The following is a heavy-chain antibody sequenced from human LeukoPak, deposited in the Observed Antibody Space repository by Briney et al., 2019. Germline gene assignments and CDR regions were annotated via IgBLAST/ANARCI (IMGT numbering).Heavy chain of an antibody. V-gene: IGHV4-59*01. CDR2: IYYSGST. CDR3: ARGYDSSGYYNWFDP. J-gene: IGHJ5*02. D-gene: IGHD3-22*01. CDR1: GGSISSYY. Sequence: PSETLSLTCTVSGGSISSYYWSWIRQPPGKGLGWIGYIYYSGSTNYNPSLKSRVTISVDTSKNQFSLKLSSVTAADTAVYYCARGYDSSGYYNWFDPWGQGTLVTVSA.